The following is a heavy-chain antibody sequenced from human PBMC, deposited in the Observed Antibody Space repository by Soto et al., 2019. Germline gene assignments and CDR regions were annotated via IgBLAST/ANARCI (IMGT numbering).Heavy chain of an antibody. Sequence: GGSLRLSCAASGFTFSSYAMHWVRQAPGKGLEWVAVISYDGSNKYYADSVKGRFTISRDNSKNTLYLQMNSLRAEDTAVYFCARGDYYDTSGPFSDAFDIWGQGTMVTVSS. V-gene: IGHV3-30-3*01. CDR1: GFTFSSYA. CDR2: ISYDGSNK. D-gene: IGHD3-22*01. J-gene: IGHJ3*02. CDR3: ARGDYYDTSGPFSDAFDI.